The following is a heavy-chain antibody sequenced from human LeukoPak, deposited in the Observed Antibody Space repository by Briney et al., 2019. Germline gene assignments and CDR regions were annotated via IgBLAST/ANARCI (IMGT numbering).Heavy chain of an antibody. CDR2: ISSSGSTI. D-gene: IGHD2/OR15-2a*01. Sequence: GGSLRLSCAASGFTFSSYEMNWVRQAPGKGLEWVSYISSSGSTIYYADSVKGRFTISRDNAKNSLYLQMNSLRAEDTAVYYCARAPPGSMTAYAFDIWGQGTMVTASS. J-gene: IGHJ3*02. CDR3: ARAPPGSMTAYAFDI. V-gene: IGHV3-48*03. CDR1: GFTFSSYE.